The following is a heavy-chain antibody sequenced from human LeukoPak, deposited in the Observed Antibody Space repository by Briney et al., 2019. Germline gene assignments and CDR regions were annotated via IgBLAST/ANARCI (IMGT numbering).Heavy chain of an antibody. Sequence: GGSLRLSCAASGFTFSSYGMHWVRQAPGKGLEWVALIWYDGSNKDYADSVKGRLTISRDNSKNTLYLQMNSLRAEDTAVYYCAREGPRGNSQFDYWGQGTLVTVSS. CDR1: GFTFSSYG. J-gene: IGHJ4*02. V-gene: IGHV3-33*01. CDR2: IWYDGSNK. CDR3: AREGPRGNSQFDY. D-gene: IGHD2/OR15-2a*01.